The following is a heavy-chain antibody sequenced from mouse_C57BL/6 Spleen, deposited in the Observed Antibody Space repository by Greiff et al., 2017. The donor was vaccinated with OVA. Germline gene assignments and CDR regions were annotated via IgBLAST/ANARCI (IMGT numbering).Heavy chain of an antibody. D-gene: IGHD3-3*01. Sequence: EVKLVESGGGLVKPGGSLKLSCAASGFTFSSYAMSWVRQTPEQRLEWVATISDGGGYTYYPDNVKGRFTITRDNAKNNLYMQMSRLTSEDTAMYYCAREKGPPPGYYFDYWGQGTTLTVSS. V-gene: IGHV5-4*01. CDR1: GFTFSSYA. CDR2: ISDGGGYT. J-gene: IGHJ2*01. CDR3: AREKGPPPGYYFDY.